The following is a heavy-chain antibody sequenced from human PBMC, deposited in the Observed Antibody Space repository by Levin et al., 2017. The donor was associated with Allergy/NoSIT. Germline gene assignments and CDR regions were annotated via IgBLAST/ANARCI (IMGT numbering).Heavy chain of an antibody. Sequence: SSETLSLTCTVSGGSISSYYWSWIRQPPGKGLEWIGCMYYSGNTKYNPSLKSRVTISLDTSKNQFSLKLSSVTAADTAVYYWARDRVILGDTNYYYGMDGWGQGTTVTVSS. CDR1: GGSISSYY. CDR3: ARDRVILGDTNYYYGMDG. CDR2: MYYSGNT. J-gene: IGHJ6*02. V-gene: IGHV4-59*01. D-gene: IGHD1-26*01.